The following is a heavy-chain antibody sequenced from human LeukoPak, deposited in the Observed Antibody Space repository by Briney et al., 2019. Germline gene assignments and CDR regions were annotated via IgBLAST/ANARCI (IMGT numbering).Heavy chain of an antibody. CDR2: IYYSGST. CDR3: ARLYGILTTYYPYDAFDV. CDR1: GGSISTSSYY. D-gene: IGHD3-9*01. J-gene: IGHJ3*01. V-gene: IGHV4-39*01. Sequence: PSETLSLTCAVSGGSISTSSYYWGWIRQPPGKGLEWIGSIYYSGSTYYTPSLKRRVTIPVDTSKNQFSLKLTSVTAADTAVYYCARLYGILTTYYPYDAFDVWGQGTMVTVSS.